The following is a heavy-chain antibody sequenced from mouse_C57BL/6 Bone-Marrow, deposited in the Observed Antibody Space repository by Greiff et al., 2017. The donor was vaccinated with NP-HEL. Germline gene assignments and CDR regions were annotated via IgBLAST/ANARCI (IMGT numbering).Heavy chain of an antibody. V-gene: IGHV7-1*01. CDR1: GFTFSDFY. CDR2: SRNKANDYTT. J-gene: IGHJ4*01. D-gene: IGHD3-1*01. Sequence: EVQGVESGGGLVQSGRSLRLSCATSGFTFSDFYMEWVRQAPGKGLEWIAASRNKANDYTTENSASVKGRFIVSRDTSQSILYLQMNALRAEDTAIYYCARDAFLYPRAMDYWGQGTSVTVSS. CDR3: ARDAFLYPRAMDY.